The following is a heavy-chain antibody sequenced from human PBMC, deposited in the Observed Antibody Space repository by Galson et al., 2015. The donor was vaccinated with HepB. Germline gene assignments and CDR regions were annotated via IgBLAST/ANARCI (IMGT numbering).Heavy chain of an antibody. Sequence: SGAEVKKPGESLRISCQASGYSFSTFWISWVRQVPGKGLEWMGRVDVEISYINYNPSFRGHVTISTDESLATAYLSWNSLKASDTALYYCVRHGDHRLDRFHMEVWGQGSAVTVSS. CDR2: VDVEISYI. J-gene: IGHJ6*02. D-gene: IGHD6-19*01. V-gene: IGHV5-10-1*01. CDR1: GYSFSTFW. CDR3: VRHGDHRLDRFHMEV.